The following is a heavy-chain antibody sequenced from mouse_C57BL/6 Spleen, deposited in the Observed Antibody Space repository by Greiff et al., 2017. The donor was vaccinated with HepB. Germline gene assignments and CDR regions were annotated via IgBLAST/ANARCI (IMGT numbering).Heavy chain of an antibody. Sequence: QVHVKQSGAELVRPGTSVKMSCKASGYTFTNYWIGWAKQRPGHGLEWIGDIYPGGGYTNYNEKFKGKATLTADKSSSTAYMQFSSLTSEDSAIYYCARKEDGNYYFDYWGQGTTLTVSS. CDR3: ARKEDGNYYFDY. CDR2: IYPGGGYT. V-gene: IGHV1-63*01. J-gene: IGHJ2*01. D-gene: IGHD2-1*01. CDR1: GYTFTNYW.